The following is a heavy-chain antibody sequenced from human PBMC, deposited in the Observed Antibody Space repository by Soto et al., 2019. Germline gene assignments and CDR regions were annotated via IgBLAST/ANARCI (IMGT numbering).Heavy chain of an antibody. CDR3: AREGYDFWSGRSPYYYGMDV. V-gene: IGHV3-74*01. Sequence: LRLSCAASGFTFSSYWMHWVRQAPGKGLVWVSRINSDGSSTSYADSVKGRFTISRDNAKNTLYLQMNSLRAEDTAVYYCAREGYDFWSGRSPYYYGMDVWGQGTTVTVSS. CDR1: GFTFSSYW. CDR2: INSDGSST. D-gene: IGHD3-3*01. J-gene: IGHJ6*02.